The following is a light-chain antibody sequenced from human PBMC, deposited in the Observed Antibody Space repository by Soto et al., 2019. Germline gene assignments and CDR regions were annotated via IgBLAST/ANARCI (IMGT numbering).Light chain of an antibody. CDR1: SSNIGADYD. Sequence: QSVLTQPPSVSGAPGQRVTISCTGSSSNIGADYDVHWYRQLPGTAPKLLIYGNNNRPSGVPERFSASKSGTSASLAITGLQAEDEADYYCHSYDSSLSASVFAGGPQVTV. CDR3: HSYDSSLSASV. V-gene: IGLV1-40*01. J-gene: IGLJ7*01. CDR2: GNN.